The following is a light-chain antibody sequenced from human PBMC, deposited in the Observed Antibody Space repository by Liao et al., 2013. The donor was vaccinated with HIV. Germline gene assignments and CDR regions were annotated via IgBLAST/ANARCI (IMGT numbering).Light chain of an antibody. CDR3: QAWDSNTVV. J-gene: IGLJ2*01. CDR1: RLGDKY. CDR2: QDN. V-gene: IGLV3-1*01. Sequence: SYELTQPPSVSVSPGQTASIPCSGDRLGDKYACWYQQKPGQSPVLVIYQDNKRPSGIPERFSGSNSGNTATLTISGTQAMDEADYYCQAWDSNTVVFGGGTKLTVL.